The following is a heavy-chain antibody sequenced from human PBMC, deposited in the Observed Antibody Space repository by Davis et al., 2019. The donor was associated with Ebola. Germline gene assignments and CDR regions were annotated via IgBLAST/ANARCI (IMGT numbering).Heavy chain of an antibody. J-gene: IGHJ4*02. V-gene: IGHV3-23*01. CDR1: GFIFSSYA. CDR3: AKGDCSGGICYPDY. CDR2: ISGSGGNT. D-gene: IGHD2-15*01. Sequence: PGGSLRLSCAASGFIFSSYAASWVRQAPGKGLEWVSAISGSGGNTYYADSVKGRFTISRDNSKNTLFLQMNSLRAEDPAVYYCAKGDCSGGICYPDYWGQGTLVTVSS.